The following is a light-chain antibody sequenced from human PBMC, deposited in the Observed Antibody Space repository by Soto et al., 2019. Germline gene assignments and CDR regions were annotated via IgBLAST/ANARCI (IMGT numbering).Light chain of an antibody. CDR1: QSVSRN. CDR2: GAS. CDR3: QQYNNWPTWT. J-gene: IGKJ1*01. V-gene: IGKV3-15*01. Sequence: EILMTQSPATLSVSPGERATLSCRASQSVSRNLAWYQQKPGQAPRLLIYGASTRATGIPASFSGSGSATEFTLTISSLKSEDFAAYYCQQYNNWPTWTFGHGTKVDIK.